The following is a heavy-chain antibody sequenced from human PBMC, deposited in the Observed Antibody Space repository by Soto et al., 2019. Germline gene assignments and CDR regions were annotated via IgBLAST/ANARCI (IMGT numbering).Heavy chain of an antibody. CDR1: GFTFRNHG. CDR2: IWYDGSEK. Sequence: QGQLVESGGGVVQPGKSLRLSCEASGFTFRNHGMHWVRQAPGKGLEWLAVIWYDGSEKYYADSVKSRFTISRDNPKNTLYLQMNSLTFDDTAVYYCARWSNNKVVDPWGQGTVVKVS. V-gene: IGHV3-33*01. CDR3: ARWSNNKVVDP. J-gene: IGHJ5*02. D-gene: IGHD1-1*01.